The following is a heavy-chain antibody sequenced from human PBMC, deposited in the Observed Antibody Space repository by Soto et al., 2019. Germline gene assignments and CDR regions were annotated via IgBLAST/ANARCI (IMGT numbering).Heavy chain of an antibody. CDR2: IYSGGST. CDR1: GFTVSSNY. Sequence: VQLVESGGGLIQPGGSLRLSCAASGFTVSSNYMTWVRQAPGKGLEWFSVIYSGGSTYYADSVKGRFTISRDNSKNTLYLQMNSLRPEDTAVYYCARALVGATDYWGQGTLVTVSS. D-gene: IGHD1-26*01. CDR3: ARALVGATDY. V-gene: IGHV3-53*01. J-gene: IGHJ4*02.